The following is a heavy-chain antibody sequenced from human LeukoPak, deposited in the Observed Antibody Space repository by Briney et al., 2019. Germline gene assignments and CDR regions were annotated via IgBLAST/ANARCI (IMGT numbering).Heavy chain of an antibody. Sequence: GASVKVSCKASGYTFTGYYMYWVRQAPGQGLEWMGIINPSGGSTRYAQKFQGRVTMTRDTSTSTVYMELSSLRSEDTAVYYCASDITVAGTGGVYWGQGTLVTVSS. CDR1: GYTFTGYY. D-gene: IGHD6-19*01. CDR2: INPSGGST. J-gene: IGHJ4*02. V-gene: IGHV1-46*01. CDR3: ASDITVAGTGGVY.